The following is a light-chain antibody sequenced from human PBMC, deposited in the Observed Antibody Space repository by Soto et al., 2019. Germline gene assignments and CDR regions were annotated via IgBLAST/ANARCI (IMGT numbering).Light chain of an antibody. CDR1: QSISSY. CDR3: QQSYSTPFA. J-gene: IGKJ3*01. V-gene: IGKV1-39*01. Sequence: IQMTQSPSSLSASVGDRVTITCLASQSISSYLHWYQQKPGKAPKLLIYAASSLQSGVPSRFSGSGSGTYFTLTISSLQSEYFANYCCQQSYSTPFACGGGTKVDIK. CDR2: AAS.